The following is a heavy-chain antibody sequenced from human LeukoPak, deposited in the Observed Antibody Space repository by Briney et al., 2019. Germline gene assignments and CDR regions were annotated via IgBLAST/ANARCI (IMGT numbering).Heavy chain of an antibody. V-gene: IGHV3-30-3*01. Sequence: GGSLRLSCAASGFTFTNYAMSWVRQAPGKGLEWVAVISYDGSNKYYADSVKGRFTISRDNSKNTLYLQMNSLRAEDTAVYYCARDGSQWELLRRIDYWGQGTLVTVSS. CDR2: ISYDGSNK. J-gene: IGHJ4*02. D-gene: IGHD1-26*01. CDR3: ARDGSQWELLRRIDY. CDR1: GFTFTNYA.